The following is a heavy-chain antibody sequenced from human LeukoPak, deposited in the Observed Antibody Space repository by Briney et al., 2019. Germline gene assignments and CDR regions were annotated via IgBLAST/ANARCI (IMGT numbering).Heavy chain of an antibody. D-gene: IGHD3-22*01. V-gene: IGHV1-18*01. CDR2: ISAYNGNT. J-gene: IGHJ4*02. CDR1: GYTFTSYG. Sequence: GASVKVSCKASGYTFTSYGISWVRQAPGQGLEWMGWISAYNGNTNYAQKLQGRVTMTTDTSTSTAYMELRSLRSDDTAVYYCARVIVDYDSSGYYFDYWGQGTLVTVSS. CDR3: ARVIVDYDSSGYYFDY.